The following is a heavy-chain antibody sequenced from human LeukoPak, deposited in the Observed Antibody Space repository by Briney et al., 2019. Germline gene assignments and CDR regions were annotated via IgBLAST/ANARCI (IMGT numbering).Heavy chain of an antibody. CDR3: ARDNYGSGSYYKY. J-gene: IGHJ4*02. D-gene: IGHD3-10*01. V-gene: IGHV1-2*02. CDR1: GYTVTDYY. CDR2: INPNNGGT. Sequence: GASVTVSCKASGYTVTDYYIHWVRQAPGQGLQWMGWINPNNGGTNYAQKFQGRVAMTRDTSISTAYMELSRLRSDDTAVYYCARDNYGSGSYYKYWGQGTLVTVSS.